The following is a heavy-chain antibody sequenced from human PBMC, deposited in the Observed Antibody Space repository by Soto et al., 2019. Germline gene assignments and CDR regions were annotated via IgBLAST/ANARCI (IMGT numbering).Heavy chain of an antibody. CDR3: TRSDDDTSGYTDY. J-gene: IGHJ4*02. D-gene: IGHD3-22*01. CDR2: ISESGTTI. CDR1: GFAFSAYY. V-gene: IGHV3-11*01. Sequence: QVHLMESGGGLVKPGGSLRLSCAASGFAFSAYYMSWIRQAPGKGLEWLSYISESGTTIYYADSVKGRFTISRDNAKNSLYLQMNSLRVEDTAVYYCTRSDDDTSGYTDYWGQGTLVTVSS.